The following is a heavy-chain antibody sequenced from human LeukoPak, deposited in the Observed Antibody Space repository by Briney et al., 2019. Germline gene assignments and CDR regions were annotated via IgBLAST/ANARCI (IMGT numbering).Heavy chain of an antibody. V-gene: IGHV3-21*01. CDR3: ARDGCGGDCYSDY. CDR1: GFTFSSYS. CDR2: ISSSSSYI. D-gene: IGHD2-21*02. Sequence: KPGGSLRLSCVVSGFTFSSYSMNWVRQAPGKGLEWVSSISSSSSYIYYAASVKGRFTISRDNAKNSLYLQMNSLRAEDTAVYYCARDGCGGDCYSDYWGQGTLVTVSS. J-gene: IGHJ4*02.